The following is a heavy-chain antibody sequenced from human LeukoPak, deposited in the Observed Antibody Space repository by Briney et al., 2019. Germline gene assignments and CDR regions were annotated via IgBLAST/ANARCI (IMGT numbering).Heavy chain of an antibody. CDR2: ISSNSSTI. V-gene: IGHV3-48*01. Sequence: GGSLRLSCAASGFTFSSYSMNWVRQAPGKGLEWVSYISSNSSTIYYADSVKGRFTISRDNAKNSLYLQMNSLRAEDTAVYYCAMVRGVINPDIDYWGQGTLVTVSS. J-gene: IGHJ4*02. CDR3: AMVRGVINPDIDY. D-gene: IGHD3-10*01. CDR1: GFTFSSYS.